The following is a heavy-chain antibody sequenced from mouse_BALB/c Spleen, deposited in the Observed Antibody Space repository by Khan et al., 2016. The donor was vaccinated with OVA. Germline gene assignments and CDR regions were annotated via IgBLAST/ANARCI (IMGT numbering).Heavy chain of an antibody. CDR1: GYTFTNYW. V-gene: IGHV1-63*02. Sequence: QVQLKESGAELVRPGTSVKMSCTAAGYTFTNYWIGWVKQSPGHGLEWIGDIYPGGDYTNYNEKFKGMATLTADTSSRTAYMQISSLTSEDSAIDYCARKAYYGSSYNYFDYWGQGTSLTVSS. CDR3: ARKAYYGSSYNYFDY. D-gene: IGHD1-1*01. CDR2: IYPGGDYT. J-gene: IGHJ2*02.